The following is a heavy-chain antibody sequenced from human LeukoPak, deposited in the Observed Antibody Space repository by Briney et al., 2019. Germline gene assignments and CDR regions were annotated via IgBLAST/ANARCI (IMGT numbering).Heavy chain of an antibody. CDR1: GGSISRYY. Sequence: PSETLSLTCTVSGGSISRYYWSWIRQPPGKGLEWIGYIYYSGSTNYNPSLKSRVTISVDTSKNQFSLKLSSVTAADTAVYYCARVHMMGNYYMDVWGKGTTVTISS. J-gene: IGHJ6*03. D-gene: IGHD2/OR15-2a*01. V-gene: IGHV4-59*12. CDR3: ARVHMMGNYYMDV. CDR2: IYYSGST.